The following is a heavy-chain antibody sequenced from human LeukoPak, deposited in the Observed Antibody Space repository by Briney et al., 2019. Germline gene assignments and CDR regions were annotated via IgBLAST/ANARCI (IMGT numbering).Heavy chain of an antibody. D-gene: IGHD2-2*01. Sequence: GGSLRLSCAAPGFTVSSNYMSWVRQAPGKGLEWVSVIYSGGSTYYADSVKGRFTISRHNSKNTLYLQMNSLRAEDTAVYYCARGGDCSSTSCSYFDYWGQGTLVTVSS. CDR2: IYSGGST. J-gene: IGHJ4*02. V-gene: IGHV3-53*04. CDR1: GFTVSSNY. CDR3: ARGGDCSSTSCSYFDY.